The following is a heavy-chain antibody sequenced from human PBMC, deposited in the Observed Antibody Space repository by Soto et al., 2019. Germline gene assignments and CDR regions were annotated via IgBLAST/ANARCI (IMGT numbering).Heavy chain of an antibody. V-gene: IGHV1-69*06. CDR2: IIPIFGTA. CDR3: ARDSVDTAMENYYYYGMDV. CDR1: GGTFSSYA. D-gene: IGHD5-18*01. Sequence: ASVKVSCKASGGTFSSYAISWVRQAPGQGLEWMGGIIPIFGTANYAQKFQGRVTITADKSTSTAYMELSSLRSEDTAVYYCARDSVDTAMENYYYYGMDVWGQGTTVTV. J-gene: IGHJ6*02.